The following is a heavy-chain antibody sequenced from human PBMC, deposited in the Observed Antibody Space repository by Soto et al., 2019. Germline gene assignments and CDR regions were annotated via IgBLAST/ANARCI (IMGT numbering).Heavy chain of an antibody. CDR2: INHSGST. CDR3: ARGSNSYGYVY. J-gene: IGHJ4*02. V-gene: IGHV4-34*01. Sequence: SETLSLTCAVYGGSFSGYYWSWIRQPPGKGLEWIGEINHSGSTNYNPSLKSRVTTSVDTSKNQFSLKLSSVTAADTAVYYCARGSNSYGYVYWGQGTLVTVSS. CDR1: GGSFSGYY. D-gene: IGHD5-18*01.